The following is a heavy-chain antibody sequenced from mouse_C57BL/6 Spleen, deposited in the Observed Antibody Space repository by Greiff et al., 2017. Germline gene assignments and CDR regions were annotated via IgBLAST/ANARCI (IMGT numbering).Heavy chain of an antibody. J-gene: IGHJ4*01. Sequence: EVHLVESGEGLVKPGGSLKLSCAASGFTFSSYAMSWVRRTPGKGLEWFAYISGGVDYTYYADTVKGRFTISRDNARNTLYLQMSSLKSEDTAMYYCTRDHWDGNYDVDYWGQGTSVTVSS. CDR2: ISGGVDYT. V-gene: IGHV5-9-1*02. CDR3: TRDHWDGNYDVDY. D-gene: IGHD4-1*01. CDR1: GFTFSSYA.